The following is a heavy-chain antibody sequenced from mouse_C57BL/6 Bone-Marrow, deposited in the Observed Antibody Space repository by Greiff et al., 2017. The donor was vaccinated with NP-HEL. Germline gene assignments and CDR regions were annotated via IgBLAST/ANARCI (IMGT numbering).Heavy chain of an antibody. J-gene: IGHJ1*03. CDR1: GFTFSNYW. Sequence: EVQRVESGGGLVQPGGSMKLSCVASGFTFSNYWMNWVRQSPEKGLEWVAQIRLKSDNYATHYAESVKGRFTISRDDSKSSVYLQMNNLRAEDTGIYYCTGSDGYPFYWYFDVWGTGTTVTVSS. V-gene: IGHV6-3*01. D-gene: IGHD2-3*01. CDR3: TGSDGYPFYWYFDV. CDR2: IRLKSDNYAT.